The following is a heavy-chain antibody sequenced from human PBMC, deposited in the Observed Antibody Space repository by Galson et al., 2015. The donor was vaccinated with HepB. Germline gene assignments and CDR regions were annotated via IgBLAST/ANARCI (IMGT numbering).Heavy chain of an antibody. V-gene: IGHV1-24*01. CDR3: ATVATRMAGFHFDY. CDR1: GYTLTELS. D-gene: IGHD1-26*01. J-gene: IGHJ4*02. CDR2: FDPEDGET. Sequence: SVKVSCKVSGYTLTELSMHWVRQAPGKGLEWMGGFDPEDGETIYAQKFQGRVTMTEDTSTDTAYMELSSLRSEDTAVYYCATVATRMAGFHFDYWGQGTLVTVSS.